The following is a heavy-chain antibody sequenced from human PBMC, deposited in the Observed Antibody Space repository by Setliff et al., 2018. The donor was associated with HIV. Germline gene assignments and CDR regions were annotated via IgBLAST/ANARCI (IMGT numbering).Heavy chain of an antibody. J-gene: IGHJ6*03. CDR2: SNTNTGSP. CDR1: GYTFTDYG. D-gene: IGHD2-21*02. V-gene: IGHV7-4-1*02. Sequence: ASVKVSCKASGYTFTDYGMNWVRQAPGQGLEWMGWSNTNTGSPTYARGFTGRFVFSLDTSISTTYLQINSLEAEDTAVYYCTGDLTRTVMTREGPSYYYYYMDVWGKGTTVTVSS. CDR3: TGDLTRTVMTREGPSYYYYYMDV.